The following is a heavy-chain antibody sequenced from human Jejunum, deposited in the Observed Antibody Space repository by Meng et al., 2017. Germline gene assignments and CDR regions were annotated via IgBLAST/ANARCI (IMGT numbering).Heavy chain of an antibody. CDR3: ANDASRLLSS. V-gene: IGHV6-1*01. CDR2: TYYRAKWYS. D-gene: IGHD3-9*01. CDR1: GDCLCINSDA. J-gene: IGHJ5*02. Sequence: TVSLTCATSGDCLCINSDAWDCIRQSPSRGLGRLGMTYYRAKWYSDYAVTVKCRVSIMPVTCENPLSLLLNSVIHDDTDVYYCANDASRLLSSWGQAPLVTVSS.